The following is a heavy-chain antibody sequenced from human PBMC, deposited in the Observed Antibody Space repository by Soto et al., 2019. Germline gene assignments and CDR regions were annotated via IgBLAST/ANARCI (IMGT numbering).Heavy chain of an antibody. CDR2: ISYDGSNK. D-gene: IGHD6-6*01. CDR1: GFTFISYG. J-gene: IGHJ4*02. Sequence: WGSLRLSCAASGFTFISYGIHLVGHSPGKGLEWVAVISYDGSNKYYADSVKGRFTISRDNSKNTLYLQMNSLRAEDTAVYYCAKEGSSSSWSAFDYWGQGTLVTVSS. CDR3: AKEGSSSSWSAFDY. V-gene: IGHV3-30*18.